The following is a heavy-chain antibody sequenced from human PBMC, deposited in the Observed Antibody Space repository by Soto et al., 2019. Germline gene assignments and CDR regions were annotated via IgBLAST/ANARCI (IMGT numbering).Heavy chain of an antibody. J-gene: IGHJ4*02. CDR3: ARHVDGGYDILTGNIRYFDY. D-gene: IGHD3-9*01. CDR2: IYYSGST. V-gene: IGHV4-39*01. CDR1: GGSISSSSYY. Sequence: SETLSLTCTVSGGSISSSSYYWGWIRQPPGKGLEWIGSIYYSGSTYYNPSLKSRVTISVDTSKNQFSLKLSFVTAADTAVYYCARHVDGGYDILTGNIRYFDYWGQGTLVTVSS.